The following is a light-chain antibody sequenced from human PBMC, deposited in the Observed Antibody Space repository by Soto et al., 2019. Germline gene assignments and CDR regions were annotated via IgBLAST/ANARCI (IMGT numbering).Light chain of an antibody. Sequence: QSVLTQPASVSGSPGQSITIFCTGTNSDVGGYNYVSWYHQHPGKAPKLIIYGVTNRPSGVSDRFSGSKSGYTASLTISGLRAEDEADYYCSSYTKNGAPVFGTGTKSPX. CDR3: SSYTKNGAPV. CDR1: NSDVGGYNY. V-gene: IGLV2-14*01. CDR2: GVT. J-gene: IGLJ1*01.